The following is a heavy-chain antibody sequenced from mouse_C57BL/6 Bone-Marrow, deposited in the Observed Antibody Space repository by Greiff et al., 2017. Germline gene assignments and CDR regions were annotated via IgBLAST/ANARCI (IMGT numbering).Heavy chain of an antibody. CDR3: AIGEYGYSGVAY. J-gene: IGHJ3*01. CDR2: IYPGNGDT. V-gene: IGHV1-12*01. D-gene: IGHD2-10*02. Sequence: LQQSGAELARPGASVKMSCKASGYTFTSYNMHWVKQTPGQGLEWIGAIYPGNGDTSYNQKFKGKATLTADKSSSTAYMQLSSLTSEVSAVYFCAIGEYGYSGVAYWGQGPLVTVSA. CDR1: GYTFTSYN.